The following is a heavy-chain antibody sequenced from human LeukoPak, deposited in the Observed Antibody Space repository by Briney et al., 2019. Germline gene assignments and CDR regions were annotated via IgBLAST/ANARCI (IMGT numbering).Heavy chain of an antibody. D-gene: IGHD3-10*01. Sequence: PGGSLRLSCAASGFTFSSYAMSWVRQAPGKGLEWVSAISGSGGSTYYADSVKGRFTISRDNSKNTLYLQMNSLRAEDTAVYYCAKDPESGGWFGESTWGQGTLVTVPS. CDR3: AKDPESGGWFGEST. J-gene: IGHJ5*02. CDR1: GFTFSSYA. V-gene: IGHV3-23*01. CDR2: ISGSGGST.